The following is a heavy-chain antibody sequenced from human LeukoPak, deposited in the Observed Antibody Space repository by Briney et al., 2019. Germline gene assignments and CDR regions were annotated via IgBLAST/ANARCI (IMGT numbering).Heavy chain of an antibody. V-gene: IGHV1-8*01. CDR3: ARGASRSFDY. CDR2: MNPNSGNT. J-gene: IGHJ4*02. Sequence: GASVKVSCKASEYTFTSYDINWVRQATGQGLEWMGWMNPNSGNTGYVQNFQGRVTITRTTSINTAYMELSSLRSEDTAVYYCARGASRSFDYWGQGTLVTVSS. CDR1: EYTFTSYD.